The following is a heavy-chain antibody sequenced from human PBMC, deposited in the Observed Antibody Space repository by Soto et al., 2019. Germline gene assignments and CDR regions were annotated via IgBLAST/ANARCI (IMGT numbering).Heavy chain of an antibody. D-gene: IGHD3-16*01. CDR1: GGSISSGGYY. CDR3: AREGGAHNWFDP. CDR2: IYYSGST. Sequence: QVQLQESGPGLVKPSQTLSLTCTVSGGSISSGGYYWSWIRQHPGKGLEWIGYIYYSGSTYYNPSLKSRVTISVDTSKTQFSLKRRSVTAAETAVYYCAREGGAHNWFDPWGQGALVTVSS. J-gene: IGHJ5*02. V-gene: IGHV4-31*03.